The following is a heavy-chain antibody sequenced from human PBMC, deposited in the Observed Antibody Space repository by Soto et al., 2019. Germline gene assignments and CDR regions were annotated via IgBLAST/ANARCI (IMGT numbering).Heavy chain of an antibody. CDR3: AREVEVFRSGRHYYYGVDV. V-gene: IGHV1-69*13. Sequence: GASVKVSCKASGGTFSSYAISWVRQAPGQGLEWMGGIIPIFGTANYAQKFQGRVTITADESKNQVSLQLRSVTAADTAVYYCAREVEVFRSGRHYYYGVDVWGQGTTVTVSS. CDR1: GGTFSSYA. J-gene: IGHJ6*02. D-gene: IGHD2-15*01. CDR2: IIPIFGTA.